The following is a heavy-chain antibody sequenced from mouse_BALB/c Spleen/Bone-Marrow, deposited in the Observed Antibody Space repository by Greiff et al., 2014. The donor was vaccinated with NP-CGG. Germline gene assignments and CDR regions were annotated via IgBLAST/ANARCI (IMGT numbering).Heavy chain of an antibody. CDR3: ARYGSYVGGTMDY. V-gene: IGHV1-26*01. CDR1: GYSFSGYY. D-gene: IGHD1-1*02. Sequence: EVKLQESGPDLVKPGASVKISCKASGYSFSGYYMHWVKQSHGKSLEWIGRVHPNNGGTSYNQKFEDKAILNVDMSSSTAYMEVRSLTSEDSAVYYCARYGSYVGGTMDYWGQGTSVTVSS. CDR2: VHPNNGGT. J-gene: IGHJ4*01.